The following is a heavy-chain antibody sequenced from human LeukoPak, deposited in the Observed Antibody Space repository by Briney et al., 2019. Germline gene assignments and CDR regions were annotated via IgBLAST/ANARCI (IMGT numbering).Heavy chain of an antibody. CDR2: IIPIFGTA. V-gene: IGHV1-69*13. J-gene: IGHJ4*02. CDR3: ARAARYCSAGTCYSLDY. Sequence: SVKVSCKASGGTFNSYAISWVRQAPGHGLEWMGGIIPIFGTANYAQKLQDRVTTTADETTSTARMELSSLRSEDTAVYYCARAARYCSAGTCYSLDYWGQGTVVTVSS. CDR1: GGTFNSYA. D-gene: IGHD2-15*01.